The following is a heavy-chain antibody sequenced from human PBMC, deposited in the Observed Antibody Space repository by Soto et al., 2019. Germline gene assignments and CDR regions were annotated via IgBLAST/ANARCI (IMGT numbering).Heavy chain of an antibody. CDR3: ARHSTFDYYDSSGYFYWFAP. Sequence: SETLSLTCTVSGGSISSDYWSWIRQPPGKGLEWIGYIYYSGSTNYNPSLKSRVTISVDTSKNQFSLKLSSVTAADTAVYYCARHSTFDYYDSSGYFYWFAPWGQGTLVTVS. J-gene: IGHJ5*02. CDR2: IYYSGST. V-gene: IGHV4-59*08. D-gene: IGHD3-22*01. CDR1: GGSISSDY.